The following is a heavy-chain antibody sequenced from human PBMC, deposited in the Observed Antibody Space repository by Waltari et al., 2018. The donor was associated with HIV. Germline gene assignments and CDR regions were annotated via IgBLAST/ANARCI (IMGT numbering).Heavy chain of an antibody. CDR2: INPNSGDT. D-gene: IGHD1-26*01. CDR3: AKVSEGRTTFDY. J-gene: IGHJ4*02. V-gene: IGHV1-2*02. CDR1: GYTFPASF. Sequence: QVQLVQSGADVKKPGASVKVSCKASGYTFPASFIHGVRQAPGQGLEWMGWINPNSGDTVNAQRFQGRVALTRDASINTAYMELSRLRSDDTAVYYCAKVSEGRTTFDYWGQGTLVTVSS.